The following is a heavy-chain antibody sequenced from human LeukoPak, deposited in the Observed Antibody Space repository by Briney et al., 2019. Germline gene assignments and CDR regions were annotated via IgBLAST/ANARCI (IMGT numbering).Heavy chain of an antibody. CDR3: AREENFWSAYDY. D-gene: IGHD3-3*01. Sequence: GGSLRLSCAASGFTFSSYSMNWVRQAPGKGLEWVSSISSSSSYIYYADSVKGRFTISRDNAKNSLYLQMNSLRAEDTAVYYCAREENFWSAYDYWGQGTLVTVSS. V-gene: IGHV3-21*01. J-gene: IGHJ4*02. CDR2: ISSSSSYI. CDR1: GFTFSSYS.